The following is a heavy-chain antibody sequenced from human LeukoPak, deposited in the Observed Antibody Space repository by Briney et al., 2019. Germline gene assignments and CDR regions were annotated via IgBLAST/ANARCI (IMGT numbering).Heavy chain of an antibody. V-gene: IGHV3-48*01. Sequence: PGGSLRLSCAASGFPFRSYGMNWVRHAPGRGLEWVSYVSPRSSTIYHADSVKGRFTISRDNAKNSLYLQMNSLRAEDTAVYYCAREHTPYGSGCTAAYWGQGTLVTVSS. CDR3: AREHTPYGSGCTAAY. D-gene: IGHD6-19*01. CDR1: GFPFRSYG. J-gene: IGHJ4*02. CDR2: VSPRSSTI.